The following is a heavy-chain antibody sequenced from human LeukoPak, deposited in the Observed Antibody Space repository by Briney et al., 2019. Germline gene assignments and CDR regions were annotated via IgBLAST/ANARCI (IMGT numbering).Heavy chain of an antibody. J-gene: IGHJ4*02. CDR2: IRYDGSNK. CDR1: GFTFSSYG. D-gene: IGHD2-15*01. CDR3: AKRSCSGGSCYIDY. V-gene: IGHV3-30*02. Sequence: GGSLRLSCAASGFTFSSYGMHWVRQAPGKGLEWVAFIRYDGSNKYYADSVKGRFTISRDNSKNTLYLQMNSLRAEDTAVYYCAKRSCSGGSCYIDYWGQGTLVTVSS.